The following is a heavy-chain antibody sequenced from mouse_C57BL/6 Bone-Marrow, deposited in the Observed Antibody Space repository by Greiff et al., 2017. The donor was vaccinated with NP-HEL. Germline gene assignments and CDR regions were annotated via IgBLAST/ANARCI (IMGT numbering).Heavy chain of an antibody. D-gene: IGHD1-1*01. CDR1: GYTFTDYY. CDR3: ASGGFSSTFDY. V-gene: IGHV1-26*01. J-gene: IGHJ2*01. Sequence: EVQLQQSGPELVKPGASVKISCKASGYTFTDYYMNWVKQSPGKSLEWIGDINPNNGGTSYNQKFKGKATLTVDKSSSTAYMELRSLTDEDSAVYYCASGGFSSTFDYWGQGTTLTVSS. CDR2: INPNNGGT.